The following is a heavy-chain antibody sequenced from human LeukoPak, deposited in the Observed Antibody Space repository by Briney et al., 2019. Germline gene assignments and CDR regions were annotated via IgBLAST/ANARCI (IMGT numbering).Heavy chain of an antibody. CDR3: ASVDGRRDDYGDYVDYYYGMDV. D-gene: IGHD4-17*01. CDR1: GGTFSSYA. CDR2: IIPIFGTA. V-gene: IGHV1-69*13. J-gene: IGHJ6*04. Sequence: WASVRVSCKASGGTFSSYAISWVGQAPGQGVEWMGGIIPIFGTANYAQKFQGRVTITADESTSTAYMELSSLRSEDTAVYYCASVDGRRDDYGDYVDYYYGMDVWGKGTTVTVSS.